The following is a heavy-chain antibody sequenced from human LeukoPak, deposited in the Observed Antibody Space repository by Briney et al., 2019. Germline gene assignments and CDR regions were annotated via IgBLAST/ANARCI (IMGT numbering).Heavy chain of an antibody. CDR2: IYSGGST. J-gene: IGHJ4*02. D-gene: IGHD2-8*01. CDR3: ARDGDCTNGVRQIDY. CDR1: GFTVSSNY. V-gene: IGHV3-53*01. Sequence: GGSLRLSCAASGFTVSSNYMSWVRQAPGKGLEWVSVIYSGGSTYYAGSVKGRFTISRDNSKNTLYLQMNSLRAEDTAVYYCARDGDCTNGVRQIDYWGQGTLVTVSS.